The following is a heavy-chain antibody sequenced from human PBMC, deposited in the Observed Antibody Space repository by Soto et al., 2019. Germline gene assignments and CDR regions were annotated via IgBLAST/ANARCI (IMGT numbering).Heavy chain of an antibody. J-gene: IGHJ4*02. CDR3: GRCTSTSCHLGSDY. Sequence: PGGSLRLSCAASGFTFSSYAMNWVRQAPGKGLEWVALISHDGINKYYADSVRGRFTISRDSSTNTLYLQMNSLRAADTGVYYCGRCTSTSCHLGSDYWGQGTLVTVSS. D-gene: IGHD2-2*01. V-gene: IGHV3-30-3*01. CDR2: ISHDGINK. CDR1: GFTFSSYA.